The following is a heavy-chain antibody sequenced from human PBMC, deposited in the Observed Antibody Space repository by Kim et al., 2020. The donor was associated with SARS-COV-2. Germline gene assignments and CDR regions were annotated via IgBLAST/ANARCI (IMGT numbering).Heavy chain of an antibody. V-gene: IGHV1-18*04. CDR3: ARDGTWGPYYYDFWSGSLDY. J-gene: IGHJ4*02. CDR2: ISAYNGNT. CDR1: GYTFTSYG. Sequence: ASVKVSCKASGYTFTSYGISWVRQAPGQGLEWMGWISAYNGNTNYAQKLQGRVTMTTDTSTSTAYMELRSLRSDDTAVYYCARDGTWGPYYYDFWSGSLDYWGQGTLVTVSS. D-gene: IGHD3-3*01.